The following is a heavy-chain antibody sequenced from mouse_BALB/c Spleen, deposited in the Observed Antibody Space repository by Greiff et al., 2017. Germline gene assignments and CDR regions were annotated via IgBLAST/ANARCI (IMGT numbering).Heavy chain of an antibody. CDR3: ARVSSHYYGSSYGAMDY. Sequence: EVKLQESGPSLVKPSQTLSLTCSVTGDSITSGYWNWVRKFPGNKLEYMGYISYSGSTYYNPSLKSRISITRDTSKNQYYLQLNSVTTEDTATYYCARVSSHYYGSSYGAMDYWGQGTSVTVSS. D-gene: IGHD1-1*01. CDR1: GDSITSGY. CDR2: ISYSGST. J-gene: IGHJ4*01. V-gene: IGHV3-8*02.